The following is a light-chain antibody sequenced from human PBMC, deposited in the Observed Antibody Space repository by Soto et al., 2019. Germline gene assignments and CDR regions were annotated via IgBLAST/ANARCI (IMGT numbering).Light chain of an antibody. V-gene: IGLV2-14*03. J-gene: IGLJ2*01. CDR2: DVN. CDR1: RSDIGAYNF. CDR3: TSWTASTTMI. Sequence: QSVLTQPAGVSGAPGQSITISRAETRSDIGAYNFVSWDQQHPGKAPKLMLYDVNIRPSGVSNRFSGSKSGNTASLTISGLQAEDEADYYCTSWTASTTMIFGGGTKVTVL.